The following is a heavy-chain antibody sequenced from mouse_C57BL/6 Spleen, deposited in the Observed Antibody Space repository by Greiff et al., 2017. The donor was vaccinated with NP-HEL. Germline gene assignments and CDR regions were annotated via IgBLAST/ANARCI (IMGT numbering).Heavy chain of an antibody. V-gene: IGHV3-1*01. J-gene: IGHJ3*01. CDR1: GYSITSGYD. CDR3: ARGRDGYYLAWCAY. CDR2: ISYSGST. D-gene: IGHD2-3*01. Sequence: DVQLQASGPGMVKPSQSLSLTCTVTGYSITSGYDWHWIRHFPGNKLEWMGYISYSGSTNYNPSLKSRISITHDTSKNHFFLKLNSVTTEDTATYYCARGRDGYYLAWCAYWGQGTLVTVSA.